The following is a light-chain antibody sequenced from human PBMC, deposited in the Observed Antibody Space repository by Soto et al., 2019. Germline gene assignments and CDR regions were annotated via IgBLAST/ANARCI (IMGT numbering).Light chain of an antibody. Sequence: EIVMTQSPATLSVSPGERATLSCRASQSVNSNLAWYQQKPGQAPRLLIYGTSTRATGIPARFSGSGSGTEFIFTISSLQSEDFVVYYCQQYNNWPLTFGPGTKVDIK. CDR3: QQYNNWPLT. CDR1: QSVNSN. J-gene: IGKJ3*01. CDR2: GTS. V-gene: IGKV3-15*01.